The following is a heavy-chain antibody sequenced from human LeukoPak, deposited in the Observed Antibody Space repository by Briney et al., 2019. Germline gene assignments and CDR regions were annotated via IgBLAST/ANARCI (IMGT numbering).Heavy chain of an antibody. CDR3: ARDIVRDSGYDFFY. V-gene: IGHV1-3*01. CDR2: INAGNGNT. CDR1: GYTFTSYA. J-gene: IGHJ4*02. D-gene: IGHD5-12*01. Sequence: GASVKVSCKASGYTFTSYAMHWVRQAPGQRLEWMGWINAGNGNTKYSRKFQGRVTITRDTSASTAYMELSSLRSEDTAVYYCARDIVRDSGYDFFYWGQGTLVTVSS.